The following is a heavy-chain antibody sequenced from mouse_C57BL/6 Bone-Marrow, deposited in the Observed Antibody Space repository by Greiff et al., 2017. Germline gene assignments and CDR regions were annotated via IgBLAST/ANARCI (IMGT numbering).Heavy chain of an antibody. CDR1: GFSLTSYG. D-gene: IGHD1-1*01. Sequence: VMLVESGPGLVQPSQSLSITCTVSGFSLTSYGVHWVRQSPGKGLEWLGVIWSGGSTDYNAAFISRLSISKDNSKSQVFFKMNSLQADDTAIYYCARRGNGSSYGWFAYWGQGTLVTVSA. CDR2: IWSGGST. V-gene: IGHV2-2*01. CDR3: ARRGNGSSYGWFAY. J-gene: IGHJ3*01.